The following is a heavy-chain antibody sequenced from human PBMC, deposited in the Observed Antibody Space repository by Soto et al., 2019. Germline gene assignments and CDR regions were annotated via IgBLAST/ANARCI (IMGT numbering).Heavy chain of an antibody. CDR3: ARVVDCSSTSCYGQYYYYGMAV. CDR2: IIPILGIA. CDR1: GGTFSSYT. J-gene: IGHJ6*02. Sequence: QVQLVQSGAEVKKPGSSVKVSCKASGGTFSSYTISWVRQAPGQGLEWMGRIIPILGIANYAQKFQGRVTITADKSTSTAYMEVSSLRSEDTAVYYCARVVDCSSTSCYGQYYYYGMAVWGQGTTVTVSS. V-gene: IGHV1-69*02. D-gene: IGHD2-2*01.